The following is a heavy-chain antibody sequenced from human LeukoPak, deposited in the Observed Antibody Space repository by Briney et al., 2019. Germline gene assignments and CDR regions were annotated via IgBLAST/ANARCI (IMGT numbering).Heavy chain of an antibody. CDR2: ISSSGTNT. J-gene: IGHJ4*02. V-gene: IGHV3-23*01. CDR3: AKDWDSSGYYRGYFDY. Sequence: GGSLRLSCAASGFMFSTYAMSWVRQAPGKGLEWVSSISSSGTNTYYADSVKGRFTISRDNSKNTLYLQMNSLRAEDTAVYYCAKDWDSSGYYRGYFDYWGQGTLVTVSS. CDR1: GFMFSTYA. D-gene: IGHD3-22*01.